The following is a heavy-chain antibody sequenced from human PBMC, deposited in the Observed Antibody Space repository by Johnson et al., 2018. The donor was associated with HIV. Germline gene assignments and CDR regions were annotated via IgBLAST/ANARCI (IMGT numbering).Heavy chain of an antibody. CDR2: IKGDGSGQ. D-gene: IGHD3-9*01. Sequence: EVQLVESGGGVVQPGGSLRLSCAASGFSFSSYWMHWVRQAPGKGLVWVATIKGDGSGQYYVDSVEGRFTISRDYAKNSLYVQMNSLRAEYTAVYYCARDPNARYYDILTGYYIYAFVIWGQGTMVTVSS. CDR1: GFSFSSYW. J-gene: IGHJ3*02. CDR3: ARDPNARYYDILTGYYIYAFVI. V-gene: IGHV3-7*01.